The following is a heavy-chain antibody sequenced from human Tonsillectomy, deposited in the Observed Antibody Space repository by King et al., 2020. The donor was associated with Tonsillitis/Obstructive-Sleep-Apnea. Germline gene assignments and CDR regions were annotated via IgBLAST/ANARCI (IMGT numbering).Heavy chain of an antibody. J-gene: IGHJ4*02. V-gene: IGHV3-48*03. CDR2: ISSSGSTI. CDR3: ARVGYYYDSSGYPDPYDY. CDR1: GFTFSSYE. Sequence: VQLVESGGGLVQPGGSLRLSCAASGFTFSSYEMNWVRQAPGKGLEWVSYISSSGSTIYYADSVKGRFTISRDNAKNSLYLQMNNLRAEDTAVYYCARVGYYYDSSGYPDPYDYWGQGTLVTVSS. D-gene: IGHD3-22*01.